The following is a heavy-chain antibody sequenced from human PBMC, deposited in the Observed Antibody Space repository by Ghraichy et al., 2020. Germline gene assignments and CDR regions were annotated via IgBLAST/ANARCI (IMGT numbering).Heavy chain of an antibody. CDR2: ITTKSGNT. CDR1: GYTFISYG. CDR3: ARGINGFDP. Sequence: ASVKVSCKASGYTFISYGITWVRQAPGQGLEWMGWITTKSGNTQYARKFQGRVTMTTDTSTSTAYMELRSLRSDDTAVYYCARGINGFDPWGQGTLVTGSS. V-gene: IGHV1-18*01. J-gene: IGHJ5*02.